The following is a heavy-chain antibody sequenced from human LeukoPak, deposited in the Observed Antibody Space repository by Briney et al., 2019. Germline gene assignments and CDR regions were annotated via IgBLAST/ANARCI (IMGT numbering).Heavy chain of an antibody. CDR1: GFTFSSYW. CDR2: IKQDGSEK. Sequence: GGSLRLSCAASGFTFSSYWMSWVRQAPAKGREWVANIKQDGSEKYYVDSVKGRFTISRDNAKNSLYLQMNSLRAEDTAVYYCARDPRSGSYYFLVYWGQGTLVTVSS. J-gene: IGHJ4*02. D-gene: IGHD1-26*01. V-gene: IGHV3-7*01. CDR3: ARDPRSGSYYFLVY.